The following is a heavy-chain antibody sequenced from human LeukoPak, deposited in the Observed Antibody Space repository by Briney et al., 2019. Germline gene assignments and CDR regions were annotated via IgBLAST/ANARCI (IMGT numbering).Heavy chain of an antibody. CDR2: VYYNGNS. J-gene: IGHJ5*02. Sequence: SETLSLTCTVSGGSLNGHWWSWIRQPPGKGLEWVGYVYYNGNSISHPSLNGRVSISLDTTKNQFSLNLTSVTAADTAVYYCAGLHFASAEEFDPWGQGTLVTVLS. CDR3: AGLHFASAEEFDP. D-gene: IGHD6-25*01. V-gene: IGHV4-59*08. CDR1: GGSLNGHW.